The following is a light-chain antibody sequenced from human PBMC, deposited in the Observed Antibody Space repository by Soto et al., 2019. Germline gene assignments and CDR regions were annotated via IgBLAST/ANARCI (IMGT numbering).Light chain of an antibody. CDR3: RSYTSSSTLG. CDR2: DVS. CDR1: SSDVGGYNY. V-gene: IGLV2-14*01. Sequence: QSALTQPASVSGSPGQSITISCTGTSSDVGGYNYVSWYQQHPGKAPKLMIYDVSNRPSGVSNRFSGAKSGNTASLTISGLQAEDEADYYCRSYTSSSTLGFGTGTKLTVL. J-gene: IGLJ1*01.